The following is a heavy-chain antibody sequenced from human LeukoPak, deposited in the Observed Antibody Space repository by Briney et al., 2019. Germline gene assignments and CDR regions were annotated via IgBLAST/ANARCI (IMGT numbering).Heavy chain of an antibody. V-gene: IGHV3-21*01. CDR1: AFNFKTFS. J-gene: IGHJ6*02. CDR3: ARDPGGSYYYYGMDV. Sequence: KAGGSLRLSCAASAFNFKTFSMNWVRQAPGKGLEWASSITSSSSYIYYADSVRGRFTISRDNAKNSLYLQMNSLRAEDTAVYYCARDPGGSYYYYGMDVWGQGTTVTVSS. D-gene: IGHD3-10*01. CDR2: ITSSSSYI.